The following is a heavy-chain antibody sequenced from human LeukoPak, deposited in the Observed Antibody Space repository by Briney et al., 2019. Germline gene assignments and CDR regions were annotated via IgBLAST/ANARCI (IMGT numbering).Heavy chain of an antibody. CDR1: GGTFSSYA. CDR2: IIPIFGTA. CDR3: ASAVDTAHSRTKYYFDC. J-gene: IGHJ4*02. Sequence: SVKVSCKASGGTFSSYAISWVRQAPGQGLEWMGGIIPIFGTANYAQKFQGRVTITADESTSTAYMELSSLRSEDTAVYYCASAVDTAHSRTKYYFDCWGQGTLVTVSS. D-gene: IGHD5-18*01. V-gene: IGHV1-69*13.